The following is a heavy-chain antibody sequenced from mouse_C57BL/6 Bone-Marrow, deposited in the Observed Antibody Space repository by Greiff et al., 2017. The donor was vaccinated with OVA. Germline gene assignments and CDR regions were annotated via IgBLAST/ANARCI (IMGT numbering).Heavy chain of an antibody. CDR1: GYTFTSYW. V-gene: IGHV1-50*01. CDR3: ARAGSSYCWYFDV. D-gene: IGHD1-1*01. CDR2: IDPSDSYT. Sequence: QVQLQQPGAELVKPGASVKLSCKASGYTFTSYWMQWVKQRPGQGLEWIGEIDPSDSYTNYNQKFKGKATLTVDTSSSTAYMQLSSLTSEDSAVYYCARAGSSYCWYFDVWGTGTTVTVSS. J-gene: IGHJ1*03.